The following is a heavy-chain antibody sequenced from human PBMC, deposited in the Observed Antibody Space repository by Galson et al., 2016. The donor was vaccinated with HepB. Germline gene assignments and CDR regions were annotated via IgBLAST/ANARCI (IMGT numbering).Heavy chain of an antibody. CDR3: ARARLSGLYTNLYYFDY. V-gene: IGHV3-11*06. Sequence: SLRLSCAASGFTFTDYYITWVRQAPGKGLEWISYITSRSYTNYADAVKGRLTISRDNARSSVYLQMDSMRVDDTAIYYCARARLSGLYTNLYYFDYWGQGTLLTVSS. CDR1: GFTFTDYY. J-gene: IGHJ4*02. CDR2: ITSRSYT. D-gene: IGHD1-26*01.